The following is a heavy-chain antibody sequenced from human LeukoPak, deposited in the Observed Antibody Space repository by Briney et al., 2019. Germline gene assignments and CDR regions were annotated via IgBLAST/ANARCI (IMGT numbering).Heavy chain of an antibody. J-gene: IGHJ4*02. D-gene: IGHD6-13*01. V-gene: IGHV4-39*01. CDR1: GGSISGSSYY. CDR3: ASKDSSWYYFDS. CDR2: IYYSGST. Sequence: SETLSLTCSVSGGSISGSSYYWAWIRQPRGKGLEWIVRIYYSGSTYYNPSLKSRLTISVDTSKNQFSLKLNSVTAADTVVYYCASKDSSWYYFDSWGQGSLVTVSS.